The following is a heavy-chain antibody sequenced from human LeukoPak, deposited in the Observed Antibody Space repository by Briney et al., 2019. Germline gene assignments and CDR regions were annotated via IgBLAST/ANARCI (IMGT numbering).Heavy chain of an antibody. CDR1: GFTFSSYG. CDR2: IRYDGSNK. Sequence: QSGGSLRLSCAASGFTFSSYGMHWVRQAPGKGLEWVAFIRYDGSNKYYADSVKGRFTISRDNSKNTLYLQMNSLRAEDTAVYYCAKDKGIVVVPAAPPSPCFDYWGQGTLVIVSS. CDR3: AKDKGIVVVPAAPPSPCFDY. V-gene: IGHV3-30*02. D-gene: IGHD2-2*01. J-gene: IGHJ4*02.